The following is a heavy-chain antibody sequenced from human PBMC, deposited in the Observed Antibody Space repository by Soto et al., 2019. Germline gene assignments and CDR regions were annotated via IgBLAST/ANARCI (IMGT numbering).Heavy chain of an antibody. Sequence: PSETLSLTCAVYGGSFSGYYWSWIRQPPGKGLEWIGRINHSGSTNYNPSLKSRVTISVDTSKNQLSLKLSSVTAADTAVYYCARGLYCSSTSCYLDFDYWGQGTLVTVSS. V-gene: IGHV4-34*01. D-gene: IGHD2-2*01. CDR3: ARGLYCSSTSCYLDFDY. J-gene: IGHJ4*02. CDR2: INHSGST. CDR1: GGSFSGYY.